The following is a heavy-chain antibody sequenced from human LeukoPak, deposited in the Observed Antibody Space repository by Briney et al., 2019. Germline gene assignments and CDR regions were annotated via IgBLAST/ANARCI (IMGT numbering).Heavy chain of an antibody. CDR3: ATRGEAFDI. J-gene: IGHJ3*02. CDR2: IYTSGST. Sequence: PSETLSLTCTVSGGSISSSSYYWSWIRQPAGKGLEWIGRIYTSGSTNYNPSLKSRVTMSVDTSKDQFSLKLSSVTAADTAVYYCATRGEAFDIWGQGTMVTVSS. V-gene: IGHV4-61*02. CDR1: GGSISSSSYY.